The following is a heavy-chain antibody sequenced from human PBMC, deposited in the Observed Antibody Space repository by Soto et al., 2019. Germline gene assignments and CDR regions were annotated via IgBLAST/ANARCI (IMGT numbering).Heavy chain of an antibody. J-gene: IGHJ5*02. CDR2: ISYDGSNK. Sequence: PGGSLRLSCAASGFTFSSYGMHWVRQAPGKGLEWVAVISYDGSNKYYADSVKGRFTISRDNSKNTLYLQMNSLRAEDTAVYYCAKEGSSWSSAWFDPWGQGTLVTVSS. V-gene: IGHV3-30*18. CDR3: AKEGSSWSSAWFDP. CDR1: GFTFSSYG. D-gene: IGHD6-13*01.